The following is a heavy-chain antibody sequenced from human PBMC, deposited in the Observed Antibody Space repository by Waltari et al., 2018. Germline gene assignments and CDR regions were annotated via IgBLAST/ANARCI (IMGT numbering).Heavy chain of an antibody. Sequence: EVQLAESGGGLVQPGGSLRLSCAVSGFTFSDYYMDWVRQAPGKGLEWVDRSRNKANSYTTEYAASVKGRFTISRDDSKNSLNLQMNSLETDDTAVYFCARTFQYGGTSHFDDWGQGTLVTVSS. CDR3: ARTFQYGGTSHFDD. CDR2: SRNKANSYTT. J-gene: IGHJ4*02. D-gene: IGHD1-26*01. V-gene: IGHV3-72*01. CDR1: GFTFSDYY.